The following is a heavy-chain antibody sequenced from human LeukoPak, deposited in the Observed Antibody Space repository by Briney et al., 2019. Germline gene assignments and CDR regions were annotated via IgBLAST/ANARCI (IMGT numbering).Heavy chain of an antibody. CDR2: ITGSGGRT. CDR1: GFLFSNYA. V-gene: IGHV3-23*01. CDR3: AKRNYSDSSAFARFFEY. D-gene: IGHD3-22*01. Sequence: QPGGSLILSFASSGFLFSNYAMSLVRAAPTKGLGLASGITGSGGRTYYAGSVMCRFTIYSANSEKKLYLHMHSLRDEDMAEYYCAKRNYSDSSAFARFFEYWGQGTMVTVSS. J-gene: IGHJ4*02.